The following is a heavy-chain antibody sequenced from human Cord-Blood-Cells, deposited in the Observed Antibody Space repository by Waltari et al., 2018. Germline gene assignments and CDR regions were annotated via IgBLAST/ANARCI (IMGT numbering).Heavy chain of an antibody. CDR3: ARGDYWYFDL. J-gene: IGHJ2*01. D-gene: IGHD2-21*01. V-gene: IGHV1-69*09. CDR1: GGNLRSYA. Sequence: QVQLVQSGAEVKKPGSSVKVPCKASGGNLRSYAIRWVRQAPGQGLEWMGRIIPILGIANYAQKFQGRVTITADKSTSTAYMELSSLRSEDTAVYYCARGDYWYFDLWGRGTLVTVSS. CDR2: IIPILGIA.